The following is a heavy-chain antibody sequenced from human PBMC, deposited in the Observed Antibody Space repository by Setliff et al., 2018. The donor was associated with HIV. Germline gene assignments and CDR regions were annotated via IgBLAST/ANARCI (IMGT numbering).Heavy chain of an antibody. CDR3: ATLDHSGGNFLAY. Sequence: SETLSLTCTVSGGSVNDFYCNWIRQPPGKGPEWIGYIHSSGGTVYNPSLKSRITISLDTSKEQFSLELSSATAADTAVYYCATLDHSGGNFLAYWGQGSLVTVSS. V-gene: IGHV4-4*09. CDR1: GGSVNDFY. CDR2: IHSSGGT. J-gene: IGHJ4*02. D-gene: IGHD2-21*02.